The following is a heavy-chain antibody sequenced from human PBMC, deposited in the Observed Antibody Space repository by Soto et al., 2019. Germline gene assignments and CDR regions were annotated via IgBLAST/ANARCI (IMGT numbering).Heavy chain of an antibody. CDR3: ARPPHGMDV. CDR1: GFTLSSFW. Sequence: HPGGSLRLSCAASGFTLSSFWMTWVRQAPGKGLEWVASIKQDGSEQYYVDSVKGRFTISRDNAMNTLFLQMHSLRVEDTAVYYCARPPHGMDVWGQGTTVTVSS. J-gene: IGHJ6*02. V-gene: IGHV3-7*03. CDR2: IKQDGSEQ.